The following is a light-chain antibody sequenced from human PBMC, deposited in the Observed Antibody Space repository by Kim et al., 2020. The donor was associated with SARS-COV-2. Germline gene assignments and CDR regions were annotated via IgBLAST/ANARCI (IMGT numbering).Light chain of an antibody. CDR1: SSNIGSNT. J-gene: IGLJ3*02. Sequence: ELTQPPSASGTPGQRVTISCSGSSSNIGSNTVNWYQQLPGTAPKLLIYTNNHRPSGVPDRFSGSKSGTSGSLAISGLQAEDEADYYCCSYAGSYTWVFGGGTQLTVL. CDR2: TNN. CDR3: CSYAGSYTWV. V-gene: IGLV1-44*01.